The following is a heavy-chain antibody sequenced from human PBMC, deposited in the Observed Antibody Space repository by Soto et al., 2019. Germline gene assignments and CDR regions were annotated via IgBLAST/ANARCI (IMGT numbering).Heavy chain of an antibody. D-gene: IGHD6-13*01. Sequence: QLQLQESGPGLVKPSETLSLTCTVSGGSISSSSYYWGWIRQPPGKGLEWIGSIYYSGSTYYNPSLKSRVTISVDTSKNQFSLKLSSVTAADTAVYYCARHHVAAADTYWGQGTLVTVSS. J-gene: IGHJ4*02. CDR3: ARHHVAAADTY. V-gene: IGHV4-39*01. CDR2: IYYSGST. CDR1: GGSISSSSYY.